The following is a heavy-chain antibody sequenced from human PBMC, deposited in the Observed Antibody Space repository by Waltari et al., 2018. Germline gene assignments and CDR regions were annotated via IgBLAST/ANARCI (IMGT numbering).Heavy chain of an antibody. Sequence: QVQLQESGPGLVKPSETLSLTCTVSGGSISSYYWSWLRQPAGKGLEWIGRIYTSGSTNYNPSLTSRVTMSVDTSKNQSSLKLSSVTAADTAVYYCASLIYSSSWALFDYWGQGTLVTVSS. J-gene: IGHJ4*02. CDR3: ASLIYSSSWALFDY. D-gene: IGHD6-13*01. CDR1: GGSISSYY. V-gene: IGHV4-4*07. CDR2: IYTSGST.